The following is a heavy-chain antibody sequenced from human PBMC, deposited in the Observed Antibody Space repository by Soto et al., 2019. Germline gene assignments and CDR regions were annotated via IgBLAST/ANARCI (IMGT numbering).Heavy chain of an antibody. Sequence: PGGSLRLSCAASGFTFSSYSMNWVRQAPGKGLEWVSYISSSSSTIYYADSVKGRFTISRDNAKNSLYLQMNSLRDEDAAVYYCARDDVLCDGGRCYGVPLDVWGKGTTVTV. CDR1: GFTFSSYS. V-gene: IGHV3-48*02. J-gene: IGHJ6*03. D-gene: IGHD2-15*01. CDR2: ISSSSSTI. CDR3: ARDDVLCDGGRCYGVPLDV.